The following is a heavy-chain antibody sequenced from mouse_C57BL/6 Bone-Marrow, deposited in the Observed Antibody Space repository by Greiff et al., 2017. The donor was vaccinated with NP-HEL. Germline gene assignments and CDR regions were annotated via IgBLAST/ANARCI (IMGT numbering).Heavy chain of an antibody. Sequence: VQLQQSGAELVRPGTSVKVSCKASGYAFTNYLIEWVKQRPGQGLEWIGVINPGSGGTNYNEKFKGKATLTADKSSSTAYMQLSSLTSEDSAVYFCARSGGAAQATFAYWGQGTLVTVSA. CDR3: ARSGGAAQATFAY. CDR1: GYAFTNYL. CDR2: INPGSGGT. V-gene: IGHV1-54*01. D-gene: IGHD3-2*02. J-gene: IGHJ3*01.